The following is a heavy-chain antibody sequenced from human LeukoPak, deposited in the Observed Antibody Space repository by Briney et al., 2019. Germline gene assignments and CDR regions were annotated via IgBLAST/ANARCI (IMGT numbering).Heavy chain of an antibody. CDR1: GFTFSSYA. CDR3: ARVGLGVGSGRKASGFDP. D-gene: IGHD3-10*01. V-gene: IGHV3-30*04. Sequence: GGSLRLSCAASGFTFSSYAMHWVRQAPGKGLEWVAVISYDGSNKYYADSVKGRFTISRDNSKNTLYLQMNSLRAEDTAVYYCARVGLGVGSGRKASGFDPWGQGTLVTVSS. J-gene: IGHJ5*02. CDR2: ISYDGSNK.